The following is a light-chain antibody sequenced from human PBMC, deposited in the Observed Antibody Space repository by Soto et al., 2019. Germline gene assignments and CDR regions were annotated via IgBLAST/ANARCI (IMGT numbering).Light chain of an antibody. Sequence: QSALTQPASVSASPGQSITISCTGTSSDVGGYNYLSWFQHHPGKAPKLIIYDVSNRPSGVSNRFSGSKSGNTASLSISGLQAGDEADYYCASYTSSSTLVVFGGGTQLTVL. J-gene: IGLJ2*01. CDR1: SSDVGGYNY. CDR3: ASYTSSSTLVV. V-gene: IGLV2-14*03. CDR2: DVS.